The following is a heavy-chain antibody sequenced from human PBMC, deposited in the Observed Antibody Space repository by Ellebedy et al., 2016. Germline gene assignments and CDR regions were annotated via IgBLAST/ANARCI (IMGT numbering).Heavy chain of an antibody. D-gene: IGHD6-6*01. CDR2: IIPILGIA. J-gene: IGHJ4*02. V-gene: IGHV1-69*04. CDR1: GGTFSSYA. Sequence: ASVKVSCKASGGTFSSYAISWVRQAPGQWLEWVGRIIPILGIANYAQKFQGSVTITADKSTSTAYMELRSLGSDDTAVYYCAVAASSRGDYWGQGTLVTVSS. CDR3: AVAASSRGDY.